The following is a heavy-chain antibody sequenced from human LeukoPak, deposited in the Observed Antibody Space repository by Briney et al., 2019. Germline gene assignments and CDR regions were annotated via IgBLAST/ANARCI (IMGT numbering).Heavy chain of an antibody. CDR2: INPSGGST. V-gene: IGHV1-46*01. CDR3: ANSPRKYSSGWSDY. CDR1: GYTFTSYY. Sequence: ASVKVSCKASGYTFTSYYMHWVRQAPGQGLEWMGIINPSGGSTSYAQKFQGRVTITADESTSTAYMELSSLRSEDTAVYYCANSPRKYSSGWSDYWGQGTLVTVSS. D-gene: IGHD6-19*01. J-gene: IGHJ4*02.